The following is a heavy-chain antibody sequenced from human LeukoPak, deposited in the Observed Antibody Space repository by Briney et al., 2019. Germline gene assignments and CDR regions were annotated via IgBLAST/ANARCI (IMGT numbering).Heavy chain of an antibody. D-gene: IGHD2-8*01. Sequence: GASVKVSCKASGGTFSSYAISWVRQAPGQGLEWMGRIIPIFGTANYAQKFQGRVTITTDESTSTAYMELSSLRSEDTAVYYCARDLGCTSGVCYGYWFDPWGQGTLDTVSS. CDR2: IIPIFGTA. J-gene: IGHJ5*02. CDR3: ARDLGCTSGVCYGYWFDP. CDR1: GGTFSSYA. V-gene: IGHV1-69*05.